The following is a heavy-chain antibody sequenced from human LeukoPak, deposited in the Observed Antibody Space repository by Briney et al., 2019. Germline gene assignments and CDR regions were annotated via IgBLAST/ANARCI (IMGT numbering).Heavy chain of an antibody. J-gene: IGHJ4*02. D-gene: IGHD2-2*01. CDR1: GFSVSNNY. V-gene: IGHV3-66*01. CDR3: ARGVPPPSDIVVVPAASALDY. Sequence: GGSLRLSCAASGFSVSNNYMSWVRQAPGKGLEWVSVIYSGGSTFYADSVKGRFTISRDNSKNTLYLQMNSLRAEDTAVYYCARGVPPPSDIVVVPAASALDYWGQGTLVTVSS. CDR2: IYSGGST.